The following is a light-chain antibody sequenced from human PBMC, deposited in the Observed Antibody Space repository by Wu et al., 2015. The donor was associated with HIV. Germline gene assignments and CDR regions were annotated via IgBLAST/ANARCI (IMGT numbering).Light chain of an antibody. J-gene: IGKJ1*01. CDR1: QTISRY. CDR2: DAV. CDR3: QKYNTAPWT. Sequence: DIQMTQSPSSLSSSVGDKVTITCRASQTISRYLNWYQQNPGKAPKLLIYDAVNLQSGVPSRFSGSGFGTDFTLTISSLQPEDVATYYCQKYNTAPWTFGQGTKVEMK. V-gene: IGKV1-39*01.